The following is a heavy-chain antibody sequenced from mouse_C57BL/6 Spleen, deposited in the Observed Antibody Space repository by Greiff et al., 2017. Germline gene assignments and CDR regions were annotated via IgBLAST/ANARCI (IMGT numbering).Heavy chain of an antibody. V-gene: IGHV1-15*01. J-gene: IGHJ1*03. Sequence: QVQLQQSGAELVRPGASVTLSCKASGYTFTDYEMHWVKQTPVHGLEWIGAIDPETGGTAYNQKFKGKAILTADKSSSTAYMELRSLTSEDSAVYYCTRGLPSPLYWYFDVWGTGTTVTVSS. D-gene: IGHD2-2*01. CDR2: IDPETGGT. CDR3: TRGLPSPLYWYFDV. CDR1: GYTFTDYE.